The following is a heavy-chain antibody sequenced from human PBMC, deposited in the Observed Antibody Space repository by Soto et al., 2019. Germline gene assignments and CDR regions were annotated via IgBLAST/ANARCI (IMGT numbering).Heavy chain of an antibody. CDR3: ARLEYCSSTSCYASWFDP. Sequence: ASGKVSCKAFGNTFTSYAMHWVRQAPGQRLEWMGWTNAGNGNTKYSQKFQGRVTITRDTSASTAYMELSSLRSEDTAVYYCARLEYCSSTSCYASWFDPWGQGTLVTVSS. CDR2: TNAGNGNT. V-gene: IGHV1-3*01. CDR1: GNTFTSYA. J-gene: IGHJ5*02. D-gene: IGHD2-2*01.